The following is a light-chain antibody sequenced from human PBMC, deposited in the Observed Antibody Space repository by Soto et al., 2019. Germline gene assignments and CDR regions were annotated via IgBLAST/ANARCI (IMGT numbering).Light chain of an antibody. Sequence: QSVLTQPASVSGSPGQSITISCTGTSSDVGGYNFVSWYQQRPGKAPKFMIYEVSNRPSGISDRFSGSKSGNTASLTISGLQAEEEADYYCCSYTSSTTYVFGTGTKVTVL. CDR1: SSDVGGYNF. CDR3: CSYTSSTTYV. V-gene: IGLV2-14*01. J-gene: IGLJ1*01. CDR2: EVS.